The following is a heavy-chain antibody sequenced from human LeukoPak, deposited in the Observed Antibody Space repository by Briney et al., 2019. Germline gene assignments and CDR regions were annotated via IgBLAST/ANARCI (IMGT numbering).Heavy chain of an antibody. V-gene: IGHV3-30*04. CDR2: ISYDGSNK. J-gene: IGHJ4*02. CDR1: GFTFSSYA. Sequence: PGRSLRLSCAASGFTFSSYAMHWVRQAPGQGLEWVAVISYDGSNKYYADSVKGRFTISRDNSKNTLYLQMNSLRAEDTAVYYCARNSGSYFLTFDYWGQGTLVTVSS. CDR3: ARNSGSYFLTFDY. D-gene: IGHD1-26*01.